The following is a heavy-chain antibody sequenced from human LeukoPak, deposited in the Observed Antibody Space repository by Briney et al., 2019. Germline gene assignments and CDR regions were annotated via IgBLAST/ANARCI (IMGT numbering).Heavy chain of an antibody. V-gene: IGHV3-48*04. CDR3: ARRMIYDY. CDR1: GFTFSTYS. Sequence: PGGSLRLSCAASGFTFSTYSMNWVRQAPGKGLEWVSYISSGSRNTNYADSVKGRFTISRDNAKNSLYLQMNSLRAEDTAVYYCARRMIYDYWGQGTLVTVSS. D-gene: IGHD2-8*01. J-gene: IGHJ4*02. CDR2: ISSGSRNT.